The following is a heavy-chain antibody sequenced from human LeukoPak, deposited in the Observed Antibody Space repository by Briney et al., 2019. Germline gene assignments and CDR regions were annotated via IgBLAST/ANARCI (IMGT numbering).Heavy chain of an antibody. J-gene: IGHJ6*02. CDR1: GFTFSSYA. V-gene: IGHV3-23*01. CDR3: AKDSPLVTMVRGVIGMDV. CDR2: ISGSGGST. D-gene: IGHD3-10*01. Sequence: GGSLRLSCAASGFTFSSYAMSWVRQAPGKGLEWVSAISGSGGSTYYADSVKGRFTISRDNSKNTLYLQMNSLRAEDTAVYYCAKDSPLVTMVRGVIGMDVWGQGTTVTVSS.